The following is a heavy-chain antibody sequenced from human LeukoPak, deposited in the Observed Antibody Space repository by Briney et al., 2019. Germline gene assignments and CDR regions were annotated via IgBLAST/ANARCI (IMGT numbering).Heavy chain of an antibody. Sequence: GESLKISCKGSGYRFTSYWIGWVRQMPGKGLEWMGIIYPGDSDTRYSPSFQGQVTISADKYISTDYLQWSSLKASDTAMYYCARHVASGQFWNPPIYWGQGTLVTVSS. D-gene: IGHD1-1*01. J-gene: IGHJ4*02. V-gene: IGHV5-51*01. CDR3: ARHVASGQFWNPPIY. CDR1: GYRFTSYW. CDR2: IYPGDSDT.